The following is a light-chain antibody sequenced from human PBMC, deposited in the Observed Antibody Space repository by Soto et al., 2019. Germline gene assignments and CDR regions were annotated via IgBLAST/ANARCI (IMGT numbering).Light chain of an antibody. CDR1: SSNIGRYT. J-gene: IGLJ2*01. CDR3: VAWDDTLNGHLV. CDR2: NNN. Sequence: QSVLTQPPSASGTPGQRVTISCSGSSSNIGRYTVNWYQQLPGTAPKLLIFNNNQRPSGVPDRFSGSKSGTSASLAISGLQSEDEPDYYCVAWDDTLNGHLVFGGGTKLTVL. V-gene: IGLV1-44*01.